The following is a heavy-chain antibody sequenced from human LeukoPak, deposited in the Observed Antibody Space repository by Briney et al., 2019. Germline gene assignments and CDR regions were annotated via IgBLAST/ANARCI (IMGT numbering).Heavy chain of an antibody. V-gene: IGHV3-7*03. Sequence: GGSLRLSCEGSAFIFSGHWMNWVRQTPGKGLEWVASIKEDGSERQYVDSVKGRFSISRDNTKGSLFLQLNSLRAEDTAVYYCAREYSSSWTTRDAFDIWGQGTMVTVSS. D-gene: IGHD6-13*01. CDR2: IKEDGSER. CDR1: AFIFSGHW. CDR3: AREYSSSWTTRDAFDI. J-gene: IGHJ3*02.